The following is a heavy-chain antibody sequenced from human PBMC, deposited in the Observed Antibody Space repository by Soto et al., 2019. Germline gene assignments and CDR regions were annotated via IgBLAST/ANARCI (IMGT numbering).Heavy chain of an antibody. J-gene: IGHJ5*02. Sequence: ASVKVSCKASGYTFTVYYMHCVLQSPLRWLEWMGWINPNSGGTNYAQKFQGRVTMTRDTSISTAYMELSRLRSDDTAVYYCAREREITIFGVVYNWFDPWGQGTLVTVSS. D-gene: IGHD3-3*01. V-gene: IGHV1-2*02. CDR1: GYTFTVYY. CDR2: INPNSGGT. CDR3: AREREITIFGVVYNWFDP.